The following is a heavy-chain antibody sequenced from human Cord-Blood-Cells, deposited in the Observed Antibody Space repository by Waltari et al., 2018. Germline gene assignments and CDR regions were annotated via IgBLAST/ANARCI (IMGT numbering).Heavy chain of an antibody. CDR3: ARGMYSSSWYYYYGMDV. CDR1: GLTFSSYE. D-gene: IGHD6-13*01. J-gene: IGHJ6*02. CDR2: SGTVVDT. Sequence: EVQLVESGGGLVQPGGSLRLSCAASGLTFSSYEMHWVSQATGKGWEWGSVSGTVVDTYYPGSLKCRFTIARENAKNYLYLQMNSLRAGDTAVYYCARGMYSSSWYYYYGMDVWGQGTTVTVSS. V-gene: IGHV3-13*01.